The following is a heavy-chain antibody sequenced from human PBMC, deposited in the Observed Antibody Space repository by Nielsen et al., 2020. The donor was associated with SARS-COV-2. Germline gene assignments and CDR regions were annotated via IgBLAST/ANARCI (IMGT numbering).Heavy chain of an antibody. CDR2: ISPYNGNT. Sequence: ASVKVSCKASGYTFTSYGISWVRQAPGQGLEWMGWISPYNGNTNYAQKLQGRVTMTTDTSTSTAYMELRSLRSDDTAVYYCARDRHIVVVPAAPELNYYYGMDVWGQGTTVTVSS. V-gene: IGHV1-18*01. D-gene: IGHD2-2*01. J-gene: IGHJ6*02. CDR3: ARDRHIVVVPAAPELNYYYGMDV. CDR1: GYTFTSYG.